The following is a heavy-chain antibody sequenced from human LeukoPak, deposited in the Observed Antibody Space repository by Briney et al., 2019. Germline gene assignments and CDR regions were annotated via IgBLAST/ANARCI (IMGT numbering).Heavy chain of an antibody. J-gene: IGHJ4*02. V-gene: IGHV4-34*01. CDR2: INHSGRT. Sequence: SETLSLTCAVYGGSFSGYYWSWLRQPPGKGLEWIGEINHSGRTNYNPSLKSRVTISVDTSKNEFSLKLSSVTAADTAVYYCAKDGYSSSWYDKRHKYFDYWGQGTLVTVSS. CDR3: AKDGYSSSWYDKRHKYFDY. D-gene: IGHD6-13*01. CDR1: GGSFSGYY.